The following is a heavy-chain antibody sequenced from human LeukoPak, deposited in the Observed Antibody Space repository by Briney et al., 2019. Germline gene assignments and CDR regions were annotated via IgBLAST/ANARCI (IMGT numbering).Heavy chain of an antibody. CDR1: GFTFSSFW. J-gene: IGHJ4*02. D-gene: IGHD1-7*01. V-gene: IGHV3-7*01. CDR3: ARAPEYGTTDY. Sequence: GGSLRLSCAASGFTFSSFWMSWVRQAPGKGLQWVANIREDGSEKYYVDSVKGRFTISRDNAKNSLYLQMNRLTAEDTAVYYCARAPEYGTTDYWGQGTLVTVSS. CDR2: IREDGSEK.